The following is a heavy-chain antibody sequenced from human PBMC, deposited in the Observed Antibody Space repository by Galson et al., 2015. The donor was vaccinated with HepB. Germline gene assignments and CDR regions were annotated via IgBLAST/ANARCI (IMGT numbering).Heavy chain of an antibody. CDR1: GGTFSSYT. CDR3: ARDDPPPVDYGDTYYYGMDV. V-gene: IGHV1-69*04. J-gene: IGHJ6*02. CDR2: IIPILGIA. D-gene: IGHD4-17*01. Sequence: SVKVSCKASGGTFSSYTISWVRQAPGQGLEWMGRIIPILGIANYAQKFQGRVTITADKSTSTAYMELSSLRSEDTAVYYCARDDPPPVDYGDTYYYGMDVWGQGTTGTVSS.